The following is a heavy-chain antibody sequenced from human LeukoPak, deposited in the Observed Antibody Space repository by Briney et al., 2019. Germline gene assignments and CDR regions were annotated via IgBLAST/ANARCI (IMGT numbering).Heavy chain of an antibody. CDR2: IYYSGST. CDR1: GGSLSSSNSY. Sequence: PSETLSLTCTVSGGSLSSSNSYWGWIRQPPGKGLEWIGNIYYSGSTNNNPSLKSRVTISVDTSKNQFSLKLSSVTAADTAVYYCARESYVGGGQGVGRVVPAAIIDYWGQGTLVTVSS. J-gene: IGHJ4*02. D-gene: IGHD2-2*01. V-gene: IGHV4-39*07. CDR3: ARESYVGGGQGVGRVVPAAIIDY.